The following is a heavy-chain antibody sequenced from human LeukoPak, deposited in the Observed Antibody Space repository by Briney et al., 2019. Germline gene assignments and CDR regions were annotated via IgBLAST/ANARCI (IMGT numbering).Heavy chain of an antibody. Sequence: ASVKVSCRASGYTFTSYYMHWVRQAPGQGLEWMGIINPSGGSTSYAQKFQGRVTMTRDTSTSTVYMELSSLRSEDTAVYYCARDQPTYSGGWYLYFDYWGQGTLVTVSS. CDR3: ARDQPTYSGGWYLYFDY. D-gene: IGHD6-19*01. CDR1: GYTFTSYY. J-gene: IGHJ4*02. V-gene: IGHV1-46*01. CDR2: INPSGGST.